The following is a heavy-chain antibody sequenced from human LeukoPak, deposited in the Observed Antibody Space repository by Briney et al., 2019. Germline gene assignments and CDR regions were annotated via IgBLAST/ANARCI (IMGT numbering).Heavy chain of an antibody. Sequence: GASVKVSCKASGYTFTGYYMHWVRQAPGQGLEWMGWINPNSGGTNYAQKFQGRVTMTRDTSISTAYMELSRLRSDDTAVYYCARAPPSIFKVVMTLYFDYWGQGTLVTVSS. CDR2: INPNSGGT. CDR1: GYTFTGYY. CDR3: ARAPPSIFKVVMTLYFDY. D-gene: IGHD3-3*01. V-gene: IGHV1-2*02. J-gene: IGHJ4*02.